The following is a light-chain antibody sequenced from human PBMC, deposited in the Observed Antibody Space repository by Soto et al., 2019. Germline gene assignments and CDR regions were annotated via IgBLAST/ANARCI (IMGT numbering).Light chain of an antibody. Sequence: IVLTQSPGTLSLSPGERATLSCRASQSVSSSYLAWYQQKPGQAPRLLIYGASSRATGIPDRFSGSGSGTDFTLTISRLEPEDFAVYYCQQYGSSPLTFGGGTNVDIK. J-gene: IGKJ4*01. CDR1: QSVSSSY. CDR2: GAS. CDR3: QQYGSSPLT. V-gene: IGKV3-20*01.